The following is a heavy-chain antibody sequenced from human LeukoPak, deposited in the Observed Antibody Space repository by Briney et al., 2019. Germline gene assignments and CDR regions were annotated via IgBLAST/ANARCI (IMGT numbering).Heavy chain of an antibody. CDR3: ARPHRRDSGSYPLDF. V-gene: IGHV3-30*01. CDR2: ISYDGSNK. J-gene: IGHJ4*02. CDR1: GFTFSSYA. Sequence: GRSLRLSCAASGFTFSSYAMHWVRQAPGKGLEWVAVISYDGSNKYYADSVKGRFTISRDNSKNTLYLQMNSLRAEDTALYYCARPHRRDSGSYPLDFWGQGTLVTVSS. D-gene: IGHD1-26*01.